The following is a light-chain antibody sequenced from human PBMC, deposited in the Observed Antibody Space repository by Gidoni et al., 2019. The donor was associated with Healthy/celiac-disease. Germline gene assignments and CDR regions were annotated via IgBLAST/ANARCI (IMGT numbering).Light chain of an antibody. CDR2: AAW. J-gene: IGKJ2*03. CDR3: QQYGSPSYS. Sequence: ELVLTQSPGTLSLSPGEKATLACRASQSVSSSYLAWYQQKPGEAHRLLIYAAWIRATGIPDRFSGSGAGTDFTLTISRLEPEDFAVYYCQQYGSPSYSFGQGTKLEIK. CDR1: QSVSSSY. V-gene: IGKV3-20*01.